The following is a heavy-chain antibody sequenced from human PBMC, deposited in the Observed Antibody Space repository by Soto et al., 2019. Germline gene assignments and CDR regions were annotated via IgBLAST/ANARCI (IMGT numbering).Heavy chain of an antibody. J-gene: IGHJ4*02. CDR1: GDSISSADSS. D-gene: IGHD1-26*01. Sequence: QVQLQESGPGLVKPSQTLSLTCTVSGDSISSADSSWSWIRQPPGKGLEWIGYIYYSGTTYYNPSLKSRVTISVDTSTNQFSLRLSSVTAADTAVYYCARVDLGLGTTMNYWGQGTLVTVSS. CDR2: IYYSGTT. V-gene: IGHV4-30-4*01. CDR3: ARVDLGLGTTMNY.